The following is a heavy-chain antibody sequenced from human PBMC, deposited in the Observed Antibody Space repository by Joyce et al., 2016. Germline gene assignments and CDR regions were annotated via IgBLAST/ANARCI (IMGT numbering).Heavy chain of an antibody. CDR3: ARPFISSGADD. CDR1: GDNFNSYW. CDR2: IYPSDSDT. Sequence: EVQLVQSGAEVKKPGESLKISCKVSGDNFNSYWIGWVRQMPGKGLEWIGLIYPSDSDTRYSPSFQGQVTIAADKSISTAYLQWSSLKASDTAIYYCARPFISSGADDWGQGTLVTVSS. J-gene: IGHJ4*02. D-gene: IGHD6-19*01. V-gene: IGHV5-51*01.